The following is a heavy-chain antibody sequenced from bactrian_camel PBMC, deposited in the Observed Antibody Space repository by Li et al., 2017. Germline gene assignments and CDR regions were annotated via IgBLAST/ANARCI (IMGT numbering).Heavy chain of an antibody. D-gene: IGHD6*01. CDR1: VYTASSGC. CDR2: IDSDGTT. J-gene: IGHJ4*01. Sequence: VQLVESGGDSAQAGGSMRLSCAASVYTASSGCMGWFRQVLGKEREGVAGIDSDGTTSYVDSVKGRFTISGDTAKRTIYLQMNSLKPEDTAMYYCAADEWGSISYGGDWSDEDFKYWGQGTQVTVS. CDR3: AADEWGSISYGGDWSDEDFKY. V-gene: IGHV3S9*01.